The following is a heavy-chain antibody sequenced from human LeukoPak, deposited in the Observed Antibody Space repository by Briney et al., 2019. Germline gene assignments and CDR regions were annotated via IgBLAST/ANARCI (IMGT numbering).Heavy chain of an antibody. Sequence: GALRLSCAASGFTVSSYSMNWVRQAPGKGLEWASSISSSSSYIHYADSVKGRFTISRDNAKNSLYLQMNSLRAEDTAVYYCARAYGYGGGYWGQGTLVTVSS. D-gene: IGHD5-12*01. J-gene: IGHJ4*02. CDR1: GFTVSSYS. CDR2: ISSSSSYI. V-gene: IGHV3-21*01. CDR3: ARAYGYGGGY.